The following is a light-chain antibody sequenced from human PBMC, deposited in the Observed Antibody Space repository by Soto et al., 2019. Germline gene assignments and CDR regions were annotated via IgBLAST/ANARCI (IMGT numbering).Light chain of an antibody. CDR2: DVS. V-gene: IGLV2-11*01. CDR1: SSDVGVYNY. CDR3: CSYAGSYTFV. J-gene: IGLJ1*01. Sequence: VSGSPGQSVTISCTGTSSDVGVYNYVSWYQQHPGKAPKIMIYDVSKRPSGVPDRFSGSKSDNTASLTISGLQAEDEADYYCCSYAGSYTFVFGIGTKVTVL.